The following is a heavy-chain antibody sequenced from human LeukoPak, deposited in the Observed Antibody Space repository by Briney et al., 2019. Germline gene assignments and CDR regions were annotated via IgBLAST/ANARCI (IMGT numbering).Heavy chain of an antibody. Sequence: SQTLSLTCTVSGGSISSGSYYWSWIRQPAGKGLEWIGRIYTSGSTNYNPSLKSRVTISVETSKNQFSLKLSSVTAADTAVYYCARGYYDFWSGLSGIWFDPWGQGTLVTVSS. J-gene: IGHJ5*02. CDR3: ARGYYDFWSGLSGIWFDP. V-gene: IGHV4-61*02. CDR1: GGSISSGSYY. D-gene: IGHD3-3*01. CDR2: IYTSGST.